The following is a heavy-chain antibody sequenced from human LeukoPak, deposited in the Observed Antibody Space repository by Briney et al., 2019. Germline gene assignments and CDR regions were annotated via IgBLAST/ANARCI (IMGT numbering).Heavy chain of an antibody. D-gene: IGHD4-17*01. J-gene: IGHJ4*02. CDR2: ISSSGSTI. CDR1: GFIFSSYE. V-gene: IGHV3-48*03. Sequence: PGGALRLSCAAPGFIFSSYEKNWVRQAPGEGLGWVSYISSSGSTIYYADSVKGRFTISRDNAKNSLYLQMNSLRAEDTAVYYCARASSGAKVYWGQGTLVTVSS. CDR3: ARASSGAKVY.